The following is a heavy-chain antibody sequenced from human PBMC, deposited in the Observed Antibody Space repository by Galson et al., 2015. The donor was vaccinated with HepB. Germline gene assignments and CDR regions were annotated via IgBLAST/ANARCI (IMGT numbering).Heavy chain of an antibody. J-gene: IGHJ6*03. CDR1: GFTFSSYS. CDR2: ISSSSSYI. D-gene: IGHD3-3*01. Sequence: SLRLSCAASGFTFSSYSMNWVRQAPGKGLEWVSSISSSSSYIYYADSVKGRFTISRDNAKNSLYLQMNSLRAEDTAVYYCARGVIPDSIFGDYYYMDVWGKGTTVTVSS. CDR3: ARGVIPDSIFGDYYYMDV. V-gene: IGHV3-21*01.